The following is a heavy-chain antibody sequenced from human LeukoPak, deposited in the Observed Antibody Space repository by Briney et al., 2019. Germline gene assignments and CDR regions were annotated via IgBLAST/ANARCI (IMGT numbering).Heavy chain of an antibody. CDR3: ARRIALAGTIWFDP. V-gene: IGHV4-59*01. D-gene: IGHD6-19*01. CDR1: GGSISSYY. CDR2: IYYSGST. J-gene: IGHJ5*02. Sequence: SQTLSLTCTVSGGSISSYYWSWIRQPPGQGLEWIGYIYYSGSTNYNPSLKSRVTISVNTSKNQFSLKLSSVTAADTAVYYCARRIALAGTIWFDPWGQGTLVTVSS.